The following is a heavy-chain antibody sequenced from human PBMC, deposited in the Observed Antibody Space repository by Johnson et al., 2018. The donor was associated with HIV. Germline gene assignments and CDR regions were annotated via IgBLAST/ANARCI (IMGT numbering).Heavy chain of an antibody. D-gene: IGHD5-18*01. CDR3: ARWVDTTFDI. CDR2: IWYDGSNK. J-gene: IGHJ3*02. Sequence: QVQLVESGGGVVQPGRSLRLSCAASGFTFSSYGMHWVRQAPGKGLEWVAVIWYDGSNKYYVDSVKGRFTISRDNAKNSLYLQMNSLRAEDTAVYYCARWVDTTFDIWGQGTMVTVSS. V-gene: IGHV3-33*01. CDR1: GFTFSSYG.